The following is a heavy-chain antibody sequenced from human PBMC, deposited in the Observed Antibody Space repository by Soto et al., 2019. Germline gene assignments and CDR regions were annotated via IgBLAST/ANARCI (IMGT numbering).Heavy chain of an antibody. V-gene: IGHV3-30*18. CDR1: GFTFSSYG. CDR2: ISYDGSNK. Sequence: VQLVESGGGVVQPGRSLRLSCAASGFTFSSYGMHWVRQAPGKGLEWVAVISYDGSNKYYADSVKGRFTISRDNSKNTLYLQMNSLRAEDTAVYYCAKDRDEYSGYDRTLDYWGQGTLVTVSS. D-gene: IGHD5-12*01. J-gene: IGHJ4*02. CDR3: AKDRDEYSGYDRTLDY.